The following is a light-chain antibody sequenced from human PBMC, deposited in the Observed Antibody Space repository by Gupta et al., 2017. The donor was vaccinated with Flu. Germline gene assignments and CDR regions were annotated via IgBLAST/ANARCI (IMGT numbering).Light chain of an antibody. CDR2: RSN. CDR1: NSNIGINY. Sequence: QPVLTQPPSASGTPRQRVTIACSGGNSNIGINYVYWYQQLPGAAPKLLIYRSNQRPSGVPDRFSVSKSSTSASLAISGLRSEDEADYYCAAWDDSLSGVVFGGGTKLTVL. V-gene: IGLV1-47*01. CDR3: AAWDDSLSGVV. J-gene: IGLJ2*01.